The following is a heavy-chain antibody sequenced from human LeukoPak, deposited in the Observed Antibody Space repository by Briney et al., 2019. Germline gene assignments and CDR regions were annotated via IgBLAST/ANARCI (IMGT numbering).Heavy chain of an antibody. CDR2: IIPFLGIA. Sequence: PVKVSTKPCGDTFTSSAISWVRQAPGQELEWKRRIIPFLGIANYAQMLQRRVTITADKSTSTAHMELSSLRSEDTAVYYCAREGGIPGTDLDYWGRGTLVTVSS. CDR3: AREGGIPGTDLDY. J-gene: IGHJ4*02. V-gene: IGHV1-69*04. CDR1: GDTFTSSA. D-gene: IGHD1-20*01.